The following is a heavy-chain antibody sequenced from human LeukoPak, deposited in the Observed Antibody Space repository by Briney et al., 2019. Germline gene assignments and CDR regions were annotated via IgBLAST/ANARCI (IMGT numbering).Heavy chain of an antibody. CDR2: IYYSGST. Sequence: PSETLSLTCTVSGGSISSYYWGWIRQPPGKGLEWIGSIYYSGSTYYNPSLKSRVTISVDTSKNQFSLKLSSVTAADTAVYYCARHRAGWLATLDYWGQGTLVTVSS. V-gene: IGHV4-39*01. J-gene: IGHJ4*02. D-gene: IGHD6-19*01. CDR1: GGSISSYY. CDR3: ARHRAGWLATLDY.